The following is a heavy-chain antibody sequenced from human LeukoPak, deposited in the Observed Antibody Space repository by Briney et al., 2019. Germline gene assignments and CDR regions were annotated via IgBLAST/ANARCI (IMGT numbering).Heavy chain of an antibody. Sequence: SETLSLTCTVSGGSISSYYWSWIRQPAGKGLEWIGRIYTSGSTNYNPSLKSRVTMSVDTSKNQFSLKLSSVTAADTAVYYCARDIASGWYDPKEEYFQHWGQGTLVTVSS. J-gene: IGHJ1*01. V-gene: IGHV4-4*07. CDR1: GGSISSYY. CDR3: ARDIASGWYDPKEEYFQH. D-gene: IGHD6-19*01. CDR2: IYTSGST.